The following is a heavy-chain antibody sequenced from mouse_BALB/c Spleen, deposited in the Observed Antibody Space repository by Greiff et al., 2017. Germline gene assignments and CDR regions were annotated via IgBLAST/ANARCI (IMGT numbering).Heavy chain of an antibody. Sequence: QVQLKQSGPGLVAPSQSLSITCTVSGFSLTGYGVNWVRQPPGKGLEWLGMIWGDGSTDYNSALKSRLSISKDNSKSQVFLKMNSLQTDDTARYYCARGAYDYDGWFAYWGQGTLVTVSA. CDR1: GFSLTGYG. CDR2: IWGDGST. V-gene: IGHV2-6-7*01. CDR3: ARGAYDYDGWFAY. J-gene: IGHJ3*01. D-gene: IGHD2-4*01.